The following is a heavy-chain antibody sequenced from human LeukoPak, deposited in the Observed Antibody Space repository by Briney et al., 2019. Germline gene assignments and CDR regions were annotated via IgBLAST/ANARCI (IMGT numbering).Heavy chain of an antibody. Sequence: SEALSLTCTDSGGSISSYYWSWIRQPAGKGLEWIGRIYTSGSTNYNPPPQSRVTMSAHTTKKQFSLNLRSVTAAATAVYYCARDRPGSYLWFDPWGQGTLVTVSS. J-gene: IGHJ5*02. D-gene: IGHD3-10*01. V-gene: IGHV4-4*07. CDR2: IYTSGST. CDR3: ARDRPGSYLWFDP. CDR1: GGSISSYY.